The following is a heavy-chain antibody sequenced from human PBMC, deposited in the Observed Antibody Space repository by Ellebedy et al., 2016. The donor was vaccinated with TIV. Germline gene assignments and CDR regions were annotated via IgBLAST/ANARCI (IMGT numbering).Heavy chain of an antibody. Sequence: GESLKISCAGSVFTFSNYAMTWVRQAPGKGLEWVSYISSSSSTIHYADSVRGRFTMSRDNAENALYLQMNSLRDEDTAVYYCSRGGGPVTYWFDNWGQGTLVTVSS. CDR3: SRGGGPVTYWFDN. CDR1: VFTFSNYA. CDR2: ISSSSSTI. J-gene: IGHJ4*02. V-gene: IGHV3-48*02. D-gene: IGHD4-17*01.